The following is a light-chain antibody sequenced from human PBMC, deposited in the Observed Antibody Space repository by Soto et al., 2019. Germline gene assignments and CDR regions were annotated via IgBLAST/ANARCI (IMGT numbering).Light chain of an antibody. CDR3: QQRSNWPPTWT. V-gene: IGKV3D-20*02. CDR1: QSVSSSY. CDR2: DAS. J-gene: IGKJ1*01. Sequence: EIVITHSPGTLSFSPVERATLTCRASQSVSSSYLAWFQQKPGQAPRLLIYDASNRATGIPARFSGSGSGTDFTLTISSLEPEDFAVYYCQQRSNWPPTWTFGQGTKVDI.